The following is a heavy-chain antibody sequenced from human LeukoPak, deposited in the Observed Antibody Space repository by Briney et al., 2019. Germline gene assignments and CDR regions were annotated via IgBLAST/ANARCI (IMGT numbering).Heavy chain of an antibody. J-gene: IGHJ3*02. CDR3: AKARNAHYAYNDAFDI. D-gene: IGHD1-1*01. V-gene: IGHV3-23*01. CDR2: VSVSGTTT. Sequence: GGSLRLSCAASGFTVSSNYMSWVRQAPGKGLEWVSTVSVSGTTTFYADSVKGRFTISRDNSKKMLYLQMISLRAEDTAVYYCAKARNAHYAYNDAFDIWGQGTMVTVSS. CDR1: GFTVSSNY.